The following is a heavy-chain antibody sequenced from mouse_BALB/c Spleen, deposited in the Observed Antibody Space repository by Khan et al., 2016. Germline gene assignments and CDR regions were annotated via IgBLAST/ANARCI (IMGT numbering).Heavy chain of an antibody. J-gene: IGHJ3*01. CDR1: GFDFSRYW. D-gene: IGHD1-1*01. CDR2: INPDSYTI. Sequence: EVQLLESGGGLVHPGGSLKLSCAASGFDFSRYWMSWVRQAPGKGLEWIGEINPDSYTINYTPSLKDKFIISRDNDKNTLYLQRSKVRSEDTALYYCARAGYYGYLAYWGQGTLVTVSA. V-gene: IGHV4-1*02. CDR3: ARAGYYGYLAY.